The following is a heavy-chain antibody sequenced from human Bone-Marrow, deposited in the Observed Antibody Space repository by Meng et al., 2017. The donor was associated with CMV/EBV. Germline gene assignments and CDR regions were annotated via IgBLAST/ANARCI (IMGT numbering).Heavy chain of an antibody. CDR3: ARDLYVGGGMDV. V-gene: IGHV3-48*04. J-gene: IGHJ6*02. Sequence: GGSLRLSCAVSGFTFSSYSMNWVCQAPGKGLEWVSYITSSSSTTYYADSVKGRFTISRDNPKNSLYLQMNSLRAEDTAVYYCARDLYVGGGMDVWGQGTTVTVSS. CDR1: GFTFSSYS. CDR2: ITSSSSTT. D-gene: IGHD3-16*01.